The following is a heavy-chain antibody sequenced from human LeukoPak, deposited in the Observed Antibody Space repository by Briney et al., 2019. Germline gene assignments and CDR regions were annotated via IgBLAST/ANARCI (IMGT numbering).Heavy chain of an antibody. D-gene: IGHD5-18*01. J-gene: IGHJ5*02. CDR2: INPDGTII. V-gene: IGHV3-74*01. Sequence: PGGSLRLSCVGSGFTYTDYWMHWFRQAPGKGPVWVSRINPDGTIIDYADSVNGRFSISRDNAKNLLYLQMNGLRADDTAVYYCAKDLSWNTADRWGQGILVTVSS. CDR3: AKDLSWNTADR. CDR1: GFTYTDYW.